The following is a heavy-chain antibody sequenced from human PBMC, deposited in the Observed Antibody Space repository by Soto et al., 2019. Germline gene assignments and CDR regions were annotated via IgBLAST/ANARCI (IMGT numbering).Heavy chain of an antibody. J-gene: IGHJ6*02. D-gene: IGHD3-9*01. CDR2: VSTNGAT. V-gene: IGHV4-4*07. CDR1: DDFISSYY. Sequence: SETLSLTCTVSDDFISSYYWNWIRQPAGKGLEWIGRVSTNGATNYNPSLESRVTMSVDTSKNQFSLKLTSVTAADTAVYFCARADYEILTGSYAMDVWGQGNTVTVSS. CDR3: ARADYEILTGSYAMDV.